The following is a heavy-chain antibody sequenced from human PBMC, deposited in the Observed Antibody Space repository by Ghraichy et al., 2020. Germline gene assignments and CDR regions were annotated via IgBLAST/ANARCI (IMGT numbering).Heavy chain of an antibody. J-gene: IGHJ4*02. D-gene: IGHD1-7*01. Sequence: SQTLSLTCTVSGDSIETDYYYWGWVRQPPGKGLEWLGNIYYRGNVYYSPSLESRVTISVDTSKNQFSLKLRSVTAADTAVYYCAKSRLNPNYEFDYWGQGIPVTVSS. V-gene: IGHV4-39*01. CDR1: GDSIETDYYY. CDR3: AKSRLNPNYEFDY. CDR2: IYYRGNV.